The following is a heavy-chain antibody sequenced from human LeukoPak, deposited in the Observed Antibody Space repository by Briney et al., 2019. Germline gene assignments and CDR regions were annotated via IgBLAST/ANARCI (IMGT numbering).Heavy chain of an antibody. J-gene: IGHJ4*01. Sequence: GGSLRLSCTASAFTLRNYWMHWVRQVPGKRLVWVSRISGDGSVTNYADSVQGRFTISRDNAENILYLQINNLRSEDTAVYYCARYSSSSGGASYYLDYWGHGTLITVSS. V-gene: IGHV3-74*01. CDR2: ISGDGSVT. CDR1: AFTLRNYW. D-gene: IGHD6-6*01. CDR3: ARYSSSSGGASYYLDY.